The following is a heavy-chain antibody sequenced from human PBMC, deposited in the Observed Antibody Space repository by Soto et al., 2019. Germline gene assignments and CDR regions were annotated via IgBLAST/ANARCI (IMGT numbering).Heavy chain of an antibody. CDR3: ARDFDY. V-gene: IGHV3-30-3*01. J-gene: IGHJ4*02. Sequence: QVQLVESGGGVVQPGRSLRLSCAASGFTFSSYAMLWVRQAPGKGLEWEAVMSDAGGNTYDADSVKGRFTISTHNSRNTLYLQMNSQRAEDTAVYYRARDFDYWGQGTLVTVSS. CDR1: GFTFSSYA. CDR2: MSDAGGNT.